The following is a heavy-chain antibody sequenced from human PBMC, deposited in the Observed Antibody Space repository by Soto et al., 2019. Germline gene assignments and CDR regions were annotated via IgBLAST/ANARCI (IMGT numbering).Heavy chain of an antibody. CDR2: IRSKAYGGTT. CDR3: TRTVLLWFGELLCAFDI. J-gene: IGHJ3*02. CDR1: GFTFGDYA. V-gene: IGHV3-49*05. Sequence: EVQLVESGGGLVKPGRSLRLSCTASGFTFGDYAMSWFRQAPGKGLEWVGFIRSKAYGGTTEYAASVKGRFTISRDDSKSIAYLQMNSLKTEDTAVYYCTRTVLLWFGELLCAFDIWGQGTMLTVSS. D-gene: IGHD3-10*01.